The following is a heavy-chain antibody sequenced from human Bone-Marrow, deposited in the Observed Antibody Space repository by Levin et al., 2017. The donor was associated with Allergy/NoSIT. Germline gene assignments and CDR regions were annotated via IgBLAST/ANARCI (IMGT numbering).Heavy chain of an antibody. D-gene: IGHD5/OR15-5a*01. Sequence: GGSLRLSCAASGFAFSRYEMNWVRQAPGKGLEWISYINLGGTTIYYADSVKGRFTISRDNAKNSLSLQMNNVTVEDTAVYYCARDYVVSSTDWGQGTLVTVSS. CDR3: ARDYVVSSTD. J-gene: IGHJ4*02. V-gene: IGHV3-48*03. CDR1: GFAFSRYE. CDR2: INLGGTTI.